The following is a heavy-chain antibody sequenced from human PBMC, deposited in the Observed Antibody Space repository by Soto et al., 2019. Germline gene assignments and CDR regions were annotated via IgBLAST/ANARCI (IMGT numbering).Heavy chain of an antibody. CDR3: ARENTGYSSGWYGLGDY. V-gene: IGHV3-33*01. Sequence: QVQLVESGGGVVQPGRSLRLSCAASGFTFSSYGMQWVRQAPGKGLEWVAVIWYDGSNKYYADSVKGRFTISRDNSKNTLYLQMNSLRAEDTAVYYCARENTGYSSGWYGLGDYWGQGTLVTVSS. CDR2: IWYDGSNK. CDR1: GFTFSSYG. D-gene: IGHD6-19*01. J-gene: IGHJ4*02.